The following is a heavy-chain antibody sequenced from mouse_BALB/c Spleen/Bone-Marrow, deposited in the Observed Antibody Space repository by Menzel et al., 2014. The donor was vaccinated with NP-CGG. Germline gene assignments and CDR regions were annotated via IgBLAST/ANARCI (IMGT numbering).Heavy chain of an antibody. D-gene: IGHD2-1*01. CDR2: IDPASGNT. CDR3: ARNGNYGAWFAY. Sequence: EVQLQQSGAELVKPGASVKLSCTASGFNIKDTYMHWVKQRPEQGLEWIGRIDPASGNTKYDPKFQGKATITADTSSNTAYLQLSSLTSEDTAVYYCARNGNYGAWFAYWGQGTLVTVSA. V-gene: IGHV14-3*02. CDR1: GFNIKDTY. J-gene: IGHJ3*01.